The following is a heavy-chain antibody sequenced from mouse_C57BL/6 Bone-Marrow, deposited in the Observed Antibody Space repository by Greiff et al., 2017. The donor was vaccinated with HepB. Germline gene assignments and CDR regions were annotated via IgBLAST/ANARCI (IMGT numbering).Heavy chain of an antibody. Sequence: EVQLQQSGPVLVKPGASVKMSCKASGYTFTDYYMNWVKQSHGKSLEWIGVINPYNGGTSYNQKFKGKATLTVDKSSSTAYMELNSLTSEDSAVYYCARRYYGSSYCAMDYWGQGTSVTVSS. CDR1: GYTFTDYY. CDR3: ARRYYGSSYCAMDY. D-gene: IGHD1-1*01. V-gene: IGHV1-19*01. J-gene: IGHJ4*01. CDR2: INPYNGGT.